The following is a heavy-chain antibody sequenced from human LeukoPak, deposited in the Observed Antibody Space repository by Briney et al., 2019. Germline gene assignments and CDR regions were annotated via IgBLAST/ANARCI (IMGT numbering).Heavy chain of an antibody. V-gene: IGHV3-7*01. J-gene: IGHJ4*02. CDR3: AREDYGNLGY. D-gene: IGHD4-17*01. Sequence: PGGSLRLSCAASGFTFSTYWMSWVRQAPGKGLEWVANIKQDGSEKYYADSVKGRFTISRDNAKNSLYLLMNRLRAEDTAVYNCAREDYGNLGYWGQGTLVTVSS. CDR1: GFTFSTYW. CDR2: IKQDGSEK.